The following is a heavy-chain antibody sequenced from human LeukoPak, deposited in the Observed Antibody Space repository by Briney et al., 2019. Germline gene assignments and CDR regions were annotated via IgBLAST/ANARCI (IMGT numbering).Heavy chain of an antibody. CDR2: VYHSGNT. V-gene: IGHV4-38-2*01. CDR3: ARHGNYYDTSQSDP. D-gene: IGHD3-22*01. J-gene: IGHJ5*02. CDR1: GYSISSGYY. Sequence: SETLSLTCAVSGYSISSGYYWGWIRQPPGKGLEWIGSVYHSGNTYYNPSLKSRVTISVDTSKNHFSLKLSSVTAADTAVYYCARHGNYYDTSQSDPWGQGTLVTVSS.